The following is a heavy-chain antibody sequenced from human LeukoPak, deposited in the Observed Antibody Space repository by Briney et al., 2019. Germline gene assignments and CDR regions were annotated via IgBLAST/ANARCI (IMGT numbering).Heavy chain of an antibody. CDR3: ARLIRKGTYYYYGMDV. D-gene: IGHD1-14*01. Sequence: GASVKVSCKASGYTFISYGIRWVRQAPGQGLEWMGWISAYNGDTNYAQKFQGRFTITTNTSRRTAYMELRSLRPDNTAVYYCARLIRKGTYYYYGMDVWGQGTTVTVSS. CDR2: ISAYNGDT. J-gene: IGHJ6*02. CDR1: GYTFISYG. V-gene: IGHV1-18*01.